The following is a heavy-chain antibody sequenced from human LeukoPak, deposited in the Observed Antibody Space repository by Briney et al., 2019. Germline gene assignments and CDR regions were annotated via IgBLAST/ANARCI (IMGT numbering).Heavy chain of an antibody. J-gene: IGHJ5*02. Sequence: GGSLRLSCAASGFTFSSYAMSWVRQAPGKGLEWVSAISGSGGSTYYADSVKGRFTISRDNSKNTLYLQMNSLRAEDTAVYYCAKDRMGSSWYDWFDPWGQGTLVTVSS. CDR1: GFTFSSYA. V-gene: IGHV3-23*01. D-gene: IGHD6-13*01. CDR2: ISGSGGST. CDR3: AKDRMGSSWYDWFDP.